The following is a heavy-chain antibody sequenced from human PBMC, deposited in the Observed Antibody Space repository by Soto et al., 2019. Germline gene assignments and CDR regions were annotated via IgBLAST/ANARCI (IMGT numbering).Heavy chain of an antibody. CDR2: ISYDGSNK. CDR1: GFTFSSYG. V-gene: IGHV3-30*18. D-gene: IGHD2-21*02. J-gene: IGHJ5*02. Sequence: GGSLRLSCAASGFTFSSYGMHWVRQAPGRWLEWVAVISYDGSNKYYADSVKGRFTISRDNSKNTLYLQMNSLRAEDTAVYYCAKDGFAYCGGDCYSGGSNWFDPWGQGXLVTVSS. CDR3: AKDGFAYCGGDCYSGGSNWFDP.